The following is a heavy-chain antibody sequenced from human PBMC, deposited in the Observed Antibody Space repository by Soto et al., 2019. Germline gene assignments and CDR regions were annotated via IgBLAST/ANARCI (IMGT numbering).Heavy chain of an antibody. D-gene: IGHD6-13*01. CDR2: IYWTDDK. J-gene: IGHJ5*02. CDR1: TSVVG. V-gene: IGHV2-5*01. CDR3: VKSGSSGWYGWFDP. Sequence: TSVVGVGWIRHPPGKALEWLGFIYWTDDKRYSPSLTSSLTITKDTSKSQVVLTMTNLDPVDTATYYCVKSGSSGWYGWFDPWGQRTLVTGSS.